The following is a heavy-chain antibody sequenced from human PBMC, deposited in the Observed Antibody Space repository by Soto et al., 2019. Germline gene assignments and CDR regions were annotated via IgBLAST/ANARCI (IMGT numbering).Heavy chain of an antibody. J-gene: IGHJ3*01. D-gene: IGHD3-3*01. V-gene: IGHV2-5*08. CDR2: IDWDDDK. CDR3: AHRSFANDAFDV. CDR1: GFSLSTSGMC. Sequence: SGPTLVNPTQTLTLTCTFSGFSLSTSGMCVSWIRQPPGKALEWLALIDWDDDKRYSPSLKSRLTITMDTSKNQVVLTMTNMDPVDTATYYCAHRSFANDAFDVWGQGTMVTVSS.